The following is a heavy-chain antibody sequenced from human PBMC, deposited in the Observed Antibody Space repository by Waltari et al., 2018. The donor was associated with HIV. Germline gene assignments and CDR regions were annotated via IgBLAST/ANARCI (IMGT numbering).Heavy chain of an antibody. J-gene: IGHJ4*02. Sequence: VQLEQWGTGLLKPSETLSLTCAVYGGSLSGFLWSWVRPPPGKGLEWIGDIVHDGTTNYNPALKSRATVSITGSKNQFSLKLNSMTAADTGVYYCARLEALLPGVVIVRDVWGQGTLVTVSS. CDR2: IVHDGTT. V-gene: IGHV4-34*02. CDR1: GGSLSGFL. D-gene: IGHD3-3*01. CDR3: ARLEALLPGVVIVRDV.